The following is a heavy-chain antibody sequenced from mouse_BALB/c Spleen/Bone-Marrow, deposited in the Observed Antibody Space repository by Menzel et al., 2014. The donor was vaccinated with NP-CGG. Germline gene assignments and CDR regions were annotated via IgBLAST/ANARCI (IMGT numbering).Heavy chain of an antibody. CDR2: IYPGDGDT. D-gene: IGHD2-1*01. J-gene: IGHJ4*01. Sequence: VQRVESGAELARPGASVKLSCKASGYTFTSYWMQWVKRRPGQGLEWIGAIYPGDGDTRYTQKFKGKATLTADKSSSTAYMQLSSLASEDSAVYYCARWGNSYAMDYWGQGTSVTVSS. CDR1: GYTFTSYW. CDR3: ARWGNSYAMDY. V-gene: IGHV1-87*01.